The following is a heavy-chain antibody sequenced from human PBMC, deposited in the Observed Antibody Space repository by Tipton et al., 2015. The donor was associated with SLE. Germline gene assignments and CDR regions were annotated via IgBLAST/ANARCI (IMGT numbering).Heavy chain of an antibody. J-gene: IGHJ4*02. Sequence: QLVQSGAEVKKPGASVKVSCKASGYTFSGYYIHWVRQAPGQGLEWMGWITTHSGDTNYAQKFQGRVTMTGDTSISTAYMELSRLRSDDTAVYYCARDGEYGYNLDYWGQGTLVTVSS. CDR3: ARDGEYGYNLDY. D-gene: IGHD5-24*01. CDR2: ITTHSGDT. CDR1: GYTFSGYY. V-gene: IGHV1-2*02.